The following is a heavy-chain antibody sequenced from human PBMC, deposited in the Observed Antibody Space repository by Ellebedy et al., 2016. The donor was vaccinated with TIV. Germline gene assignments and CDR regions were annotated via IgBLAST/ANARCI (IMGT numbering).Heavy chain of an antibody. CDR3: ARWFGELLYVRWFDP. CDR1: GDSISRSSYY. CDR2: IYYSGST. Sequence: SDTLSLTCTVSGDSISRSSYYWGWIRQPPGKGLEWIGSIYYSGSTDYNPSLKSRVPISADTSKNQFSLRLSSVTAADTGVYYCARWFGELLYVRWFDPWGQGTLVSVSS. J-gene: IGHJ5*02. V-gene: IGHV4-39*01. D-gene: IGHD3-10*01.